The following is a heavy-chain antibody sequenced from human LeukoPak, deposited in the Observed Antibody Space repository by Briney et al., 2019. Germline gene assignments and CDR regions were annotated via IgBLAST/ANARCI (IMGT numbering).Heavy chain of an antibody. J-gene: IGHJ4*02. D-gene: IGHD3-22*01. CDR1: GFTFSSYW. CDR3: ARAYYYDSKPFDY. V-gene: IGHV3-74*01. Sequence: PGGSLRLSCAASGFTFSSYWMHWVRQAPGKGLVWVSRINSDGSSTSYADSVKGRFTISRDNAKNTLYLQMNSLRAEDTAVYYCARAYYYDSKPFDYWGQGTLATVSS. CDR2: INSDGSST.